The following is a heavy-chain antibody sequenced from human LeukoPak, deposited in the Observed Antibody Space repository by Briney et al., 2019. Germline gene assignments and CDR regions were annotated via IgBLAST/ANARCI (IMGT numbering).Heavy chain of an antibody. CDR3: ARDRWSCHTYYHVLTGYYFDAFHI. J-gene: IGHJ3*02. D-gene: IGHD3-9*01. CDR1: GFTFSSYA. CDR2: LSGSGVNT. V-gene: IGHV3-23*01. Sequence: GGSLRLSCAASGFTFSSYAMSWVRQAPGKGLEWVSVLSGSGVNTYYADSVKGRFTLSRDNSKNTLYLQMNSLRGDDTAIYYCARDRWSCHTYYHVLTGYYFDAFHIWGQGTMVTVSS.